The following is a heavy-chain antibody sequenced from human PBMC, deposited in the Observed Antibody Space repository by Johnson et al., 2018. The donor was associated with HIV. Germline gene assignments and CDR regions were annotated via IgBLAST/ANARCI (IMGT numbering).Heavy chain of an antibody. CDR2: IWYDGSNK. J-gene: IGHJ3*02. V-gene: IGHV3-33*06. D-gene: IGHD4-17*01. CDR3: AKTRTTVTTIDAFDM. CDR1: GFIFDDYG. Sequence: QVQLVESGGGVVQPGRSLRLSCAASGFIFDDYGMSWVRQAPGKGLEWVAVIWYDGSNKNYSDSVKGRFTISRDNSKNTLYLQMNSLRAEDTAVYYCAKTRTTVTTIDAFDMWGQGTMVTVSS.